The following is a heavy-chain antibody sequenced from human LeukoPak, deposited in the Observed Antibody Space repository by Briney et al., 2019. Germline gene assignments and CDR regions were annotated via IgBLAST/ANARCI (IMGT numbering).Heavy chain of an antibody. Sequence: SETLPLTCTVSGGSISSGDYYWSWIRQPPGKGLEWIGYIYYSGSTYYNPSLKSRVTISVDTSKNQFSLKLSSVAAADTAVYYCARDSLYDSSGYSSSGFDYWGQGTLVTVSS. CDR1: GGSISSGDYY. CDR3: ARDSLYDSSGYSSSGFDY. D-gene: IGHD3-22*01. V-gene: IGHV4-30-4*01. CDR2: IYYSGST. J-gene: IGHJ4*02.